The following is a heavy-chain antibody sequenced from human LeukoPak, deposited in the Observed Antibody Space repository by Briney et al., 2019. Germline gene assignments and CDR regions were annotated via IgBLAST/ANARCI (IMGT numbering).Heavy chain of an antibody. CDR3: ATRHNRVPAAILQPDY. Sequence: ASVKVSCKVSGYTLTELSMHWGRQAPGKRLEWMGGFDPEDGETIYAQKFQGRVTMTEDTSTDPAYMELSSLRSEDTAVYYCATRHNRVPAAILQPDYWGQGTLVTVSS. CDR2: FDPEDGET. J-gene: IGHJ4*02. CDR1: GYTLTELS. D-gene: IGHD2-2*02. V-gene: IGHV1-24*01.